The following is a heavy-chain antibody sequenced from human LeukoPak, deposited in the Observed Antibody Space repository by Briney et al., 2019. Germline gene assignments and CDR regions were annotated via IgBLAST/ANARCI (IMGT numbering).Heavy chain of an antibody. CDR3: ALQTYSSGLTTNNWFDP. CDR2: ISSSSSTI. D-gene: IGHD6-19*01. V-gene: IGHV3-48*01. CDR1: GFTFSSYS. J-gene: IGHJ5*02. Sequence: GGSLRLSCAASGFTFSSYSMNWVRQAPGKGLEWVSYISSSSSTIYYADSVKGRFTISRDNAKNSLYLQMNSLRAEDTAVYYCALQTYSSGLTTNNWFDPWGQGTLVTVSS.